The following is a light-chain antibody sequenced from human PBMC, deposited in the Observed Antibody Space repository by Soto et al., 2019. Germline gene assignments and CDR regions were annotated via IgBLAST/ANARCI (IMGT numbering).Light chain of an antibody. CDR2: DAS. CDR3: QQYNRYPYT. J-gene: IGKJ2*01. V-gene: IGKV1-5*01. CDR1: QSISNW. Sequence: DIQMTQSPSILSTSVGDRVTITCRASQSISNWLAWYQQKPGKAPNLLIYDASILESGVPSRFSGSGSGTEFTLTISSLQPGDFATYSCQQYNRYPYTFGQGTKLEIK.